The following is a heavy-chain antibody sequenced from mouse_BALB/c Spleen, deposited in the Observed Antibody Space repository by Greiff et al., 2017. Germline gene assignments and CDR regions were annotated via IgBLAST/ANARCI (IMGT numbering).Heavy chain of an antibody. Sequence: VQLQQSGAELVKPGASVKLSCTASGFNIKDTYMHWVKQRPEQGLEWIGRIDPANGNTKYDPKFQGKATITADTSSNTAYLQLSSLTSEDTAVYYCASTMITTTGYYYAMDYWGQGTSVTVSA. D-gene: IGHD2-4*01. CDR3: ASTMITTTGYYYAMDY. CDR1: GFNIKDTY. CDR2: IDPANGNT. J-gene: IGHJ4*01. V-gene: IGHV14-3*02.